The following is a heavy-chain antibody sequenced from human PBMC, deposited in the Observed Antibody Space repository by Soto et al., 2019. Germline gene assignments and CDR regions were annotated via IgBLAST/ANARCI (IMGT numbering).Heavy chain of an antibody. J-gene: IGHJ6*02. CDR1: GYSFTSYW. Sequence: PGESLKISCKGSGYSFTSYWIGWVRQMPGKGLEWMGIIYPGDSDTRYSPSFQGQVTITADKSISTAYLQWSSLKASDTAMYYCARRIAVAGHYYYYGMDVLGQGTTVTVSS. V-gene: IGHV5-51*01. CDR3: ARRIAVAGHYYYYGMDV. CDR2: IYPGDSDT. D-gene: IGHD6-19*01.